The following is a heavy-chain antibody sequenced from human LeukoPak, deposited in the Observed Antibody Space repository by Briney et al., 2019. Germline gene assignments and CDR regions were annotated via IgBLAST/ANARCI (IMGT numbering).Heavy chain of an antibody. Sequence: GESLKISCKGSGYRFTSYWIGWVRQMPGKGLEWMGIIWPADSDTRYGTSIQGQATISADKSISTAYLQGSSVKASDTAIYDCARQCCGSYYPMDVWGKGTTVTVSS. D-gene: IGHD1-26*01. CDR2: IWPADSDT. J-gene: IGHJ6*03. CDR3: ARQCCGSYYPMDV. CDR1: GYRFTSYW. V-gene: IGHV5-51*01.